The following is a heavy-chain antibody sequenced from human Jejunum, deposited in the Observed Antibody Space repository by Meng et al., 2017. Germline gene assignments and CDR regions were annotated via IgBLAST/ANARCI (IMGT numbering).Heavy chain of an antibody. CDR3: ARDVSSDCSWWLDP. CDR1: GYTFSSHY. Sequence: QVRLVQSGGEVKKPGASVKVSCKASGYTFSSHYVHWVRQAPGQGLEWVGIINPSGDWTSYLQKLQGRVTITRDTSTNTVYMDLSSLRSEDTAVYYCARDVSSDCSWWLDPWGQGTLVTVSS. V-gene: IGHV1-46*01. J-gene: IGHJ5*02. D-gene: IGHD2-15*01. CDR2: INPSGDWT.